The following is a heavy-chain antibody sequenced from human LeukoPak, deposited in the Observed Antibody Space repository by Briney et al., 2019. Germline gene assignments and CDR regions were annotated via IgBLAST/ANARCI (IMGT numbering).Heavy chain of an antibody. CDR3: ARGGSSGYYLGRDYYYYMDV. V-gene: IGHV3-23*01. J-gene: IGHJ6*03. D-gene: IGHD3-22*01. CDR2: ISGSGGST. Sequence: GGSLRLSCAASGFTFSSYAMSWVRQAPGKGLEWVSAISGSGGSTYYADSVKGRFTISRDNSKNTLYLQMNSLRAEDTAVYYCARGGSSGYYLGRDYYYYMDVWGKGTTVTVSS. CDR1: GFTFSSYA.